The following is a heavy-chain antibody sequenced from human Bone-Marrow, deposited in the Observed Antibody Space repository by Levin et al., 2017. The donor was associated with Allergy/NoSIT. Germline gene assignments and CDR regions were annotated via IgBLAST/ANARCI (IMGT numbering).Heavy chain of an antibody. CDR1: GFMFRSYS. CDR3: AREYYDFLSGYSNV. D-gene: IGHD3-3*01. CDR2: IKQDGSEK. Sequence: GGSLRLSCAASGFMFRSYSMTWFRQAPGKGLEWVANIKQDGSEKYYVDSVKGRFTISRDNAQSSVYLQMTSLRTEDTAVYYCAREYYDFLSGYSNVWGQGTTVTVSS. V-gene: IGHV3-7*01. J-gene: IGHJ6*02.